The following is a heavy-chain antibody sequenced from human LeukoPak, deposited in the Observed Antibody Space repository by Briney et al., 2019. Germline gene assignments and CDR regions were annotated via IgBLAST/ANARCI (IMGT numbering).Heavy chain of an antibody. J-gene: IGHJ5*02. V-gene: IGHV3-48*03. Sequence: PGGSLRLSCAASGFTFSSYEMNWVRQAPGKGLEWVSYIRSNGSTIYYADSVKGRFTISRDNAKNTLYLQMNSLRAEDTAVYYCARFRGELLRGNWFDPWGQGTLVTVSS. CDR1: GFTFSSYE. CDR3: ARFRGELLRGNWFDP. D-gene: IGHD1-26*01. CDR2: IRSNGSTI.